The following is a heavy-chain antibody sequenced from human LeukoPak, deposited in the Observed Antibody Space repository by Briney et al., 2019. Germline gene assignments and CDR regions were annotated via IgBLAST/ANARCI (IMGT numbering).Heavy chain of an antibody. V-gene: IGHV4-39*07. CDR3: ARYHFYDGLTGFDF. CDR2: IYYSGST. CDR1: GGSISSNRYY. J-gene: IGHJ4*02. D-gene: IGHD3-22*01. Sequence: SETLSLTCTVSGGSISSNRYYWGWIRQPPGKGLEWIGVIYYSGSTYYKPSLTSRVTMSMDTSENQISLRLSSVTAADTAVYYCARYHFYDGLTGFDFWGQGTLVTVSS.